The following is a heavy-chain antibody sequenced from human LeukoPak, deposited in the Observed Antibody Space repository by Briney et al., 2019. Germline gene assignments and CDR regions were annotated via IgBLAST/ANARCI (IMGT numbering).Heavy chain of an antibody. CDR1: GGTFSSYA. CDR3: ARRLGGYEYYFDY. CDR2: IIPIFGTA. Sequence: GASVKVSCKASGGTFSSYAISWVRQAPGQGLEWMGGIIPIFGTANYAQKFQGRVTITADESTSTAYMELSSLRSEDTAVYYCARRLGGYEYYFDYWGQGTLVTVSS. J-gene: IGHJ4*02. D-gene: IGHD5-12*01. V-gene: IGHV1-69*13.